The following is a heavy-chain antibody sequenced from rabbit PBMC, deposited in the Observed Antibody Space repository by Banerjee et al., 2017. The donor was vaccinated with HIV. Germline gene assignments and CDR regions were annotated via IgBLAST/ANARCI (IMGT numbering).Heavy chain of an antibody. J-gene: IGHJ6*01. CDR2: INTSSSGST. CDR3: ARGISYNGYGMDL. CDR1: GFSFSNKYV. D-gene: IGHD8-1*01. Sequence: QEQLEESGGGLVKPEGSLTLTCKASGFSFSNKYVMCWVRQAPGKGLEWIACINTSSSGSTYYASWAKGRFTISKTSSTTVTLQMTSLTAADTATYFCARGISYNGYGMDLWGQGTLVTVS. V-gene: IGHV1S45*01.